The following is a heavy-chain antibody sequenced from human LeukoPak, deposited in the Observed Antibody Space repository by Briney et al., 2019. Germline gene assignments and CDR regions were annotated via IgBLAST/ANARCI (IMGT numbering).Heavy chain of an antibody. Sequence: GGSLRLSCAASGFTFSDYYMSWIRQAPGKGLEWVSYISSSGSTIYYADSVKGRFTISRDNAKNSLYLQMNSLRAEDTAVYYCARFKPYYDFWSGYLVSDGPLGYTFDYWGQGTLVTVSS. CDR1: GFTFSDYY. J-gene: IGHJ4*02. CDR2: ISSSGSTI. V-gene: IGHV3-11*01. D-gene: IGHD3-3*01. CDR3: ARFKPYYDFWSGYLVSDGPLGYTFDY.